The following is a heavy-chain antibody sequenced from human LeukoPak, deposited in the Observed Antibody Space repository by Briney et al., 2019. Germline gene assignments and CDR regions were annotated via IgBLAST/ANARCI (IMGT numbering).Heavy chain of an antibody. CDR3: TTSYSGNSWYDWFGP. D-gene: IGHD6-13*01. J-gene: IGHJ5*02. V-gene: IGHV3-73*01. Sequence: GGSLRLSCAASGFTFSGSSIHWVRQASGKGLEWVGLIRTKANTYATAYAASVTGRFTISRDDSKTTSYLQMNSLKTEDTALYFCTTSYSGNSWYDWFGPWGQGTLITVSS. CDR1: GFTFSGSS. CDR2: IRTKANTYAT.